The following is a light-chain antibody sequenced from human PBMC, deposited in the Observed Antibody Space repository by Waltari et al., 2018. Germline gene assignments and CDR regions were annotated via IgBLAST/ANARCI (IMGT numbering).Light chain of an antibody. CDR3: QSFDSSLTGSDVV. CDR1: SSNTGAGYD. CDR2: ANT. Sequence: QSVLTQPPSVSGAPGQRVTISCTGSSSNTGAGYDVHWYQQLPGTAPKLLIYANTNRPSGVPDRFSGSKSGTSASLAISGLQAEDEADYYCQSFDSSLTGSDVVFGGGTKLTVL. V-gene: IGLV1-40*01. J-gene: IGLJ2*01.